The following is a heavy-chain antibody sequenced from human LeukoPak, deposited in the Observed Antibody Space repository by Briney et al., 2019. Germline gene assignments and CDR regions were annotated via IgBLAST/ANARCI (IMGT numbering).Heavy chain of an antibody. CDR3: AIRGPSGSEGRAFDY. D-gene: IGHD3-10*01. CDR1: GGSINSGSYY. Sequence: SETLSLTYTVSGGSINSGSYYWSWIRQPAGKGLEWIGRIYTNGSTNYNPSLKSRVSISADTSKNQFSLNLSSVTAADTAVYYCAIRGPSGSEGRAFDYWGQGALVTVSS. J-gene: IGHJ4*02. V-gene: IGHV4-61*02. CDR2: IYTNGST.